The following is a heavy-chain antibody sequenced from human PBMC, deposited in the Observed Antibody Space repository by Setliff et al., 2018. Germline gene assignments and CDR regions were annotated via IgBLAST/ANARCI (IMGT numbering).Heavy chain of an antibody. CDR3: AREVGSEGYYYYYCMDV. J-gene: IGHJ6*02. D-gene: IGHD3-10*01. CDR2: IIPILGIA. Sequence: ASVKVSCKASGGTFSSYAISWVRQAPGQGLEWMGGIIPILGIANYAQKFQGRVTITADKSTSTAYMELSSLRSEDTAVYYCAREVGSEGYYYYYCMDVWGQGTTVTVSS. V-gene: IGHV1-69*10. CDR1: GGTFSSYA.